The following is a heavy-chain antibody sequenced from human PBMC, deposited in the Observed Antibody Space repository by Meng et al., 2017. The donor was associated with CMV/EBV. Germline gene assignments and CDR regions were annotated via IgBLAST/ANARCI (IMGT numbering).Heavy chain of an antibody. CDR1: GFSFSSYW. D-gene: IGHD6-13*01. Sequence: GESLKISCAASGFSFSSYWMSWVRQAPGKGLEWVANIKPDGSEKYSVDSVKGRFTVSRDNAKNSLDLQMNSLRAEDTAVYYCARDSSSWYRPMPFDYWGQGTLVTVSS. J-gene: IGHJ4*02. CDR3: ARDSSSWYRPMPFDY. V-gene: IGHV3-7*01. CDR2: IKPDGSEK.